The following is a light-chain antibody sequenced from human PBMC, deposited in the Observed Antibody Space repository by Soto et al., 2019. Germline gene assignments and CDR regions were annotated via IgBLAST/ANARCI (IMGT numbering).Light chain of an antibody. CDR2: AAS. Sequence: DIQLTQSPSSLSASVGDRVTITCRARQTIYNYLNWYQQKPGKAPRLLMYAASSLQSGVPSKFGGSGSGTDFTLTISSLQPEDFATYYCQQTYTRWTFGQGTKVEVK. J-gene: IGKJ1*01. CDR1: QTIYNY. CDR3: QQTYTRWT. V-gene: IGKV1-39*01.